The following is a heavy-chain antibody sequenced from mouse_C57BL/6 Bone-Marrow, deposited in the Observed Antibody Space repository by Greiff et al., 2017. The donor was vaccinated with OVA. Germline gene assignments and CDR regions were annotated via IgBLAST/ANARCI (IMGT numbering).Heavy chain of an antibody. CDR2: ISDGGSYT. Sequence: EVQLVESGGGLVKPGGSLKLSCAASGFTFSSYAMSWVRQTPEKRLAWVATISDGGSYTYYPDNVKGRFTISRDNAKNNLYLQMSHLKSEDTAMYYCARGGGSSKGYYFDYWGQGTTLTVSS. V-gene: IGHV5-4*01. CDR3: ARGGGSSKGYYFDY. D-gene: IGHD1-1*01. J-gene: IGHJ2*01. CDR1: GFTFSSYA.